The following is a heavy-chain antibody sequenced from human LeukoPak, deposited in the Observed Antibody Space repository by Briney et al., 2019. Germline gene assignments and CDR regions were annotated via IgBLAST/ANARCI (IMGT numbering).Heavy chain of an antibody. Sequence: SGGSLRLSCAASGFTFSSYGMHWVRQAPGKGLEWVAVISYDGSNKYYADSVRGRFTISRDNSKNTLYLQKNSLRADDTAIYYCAKSMTLQWRGFFDLWGRGTHVTVSS. D-gene: IGHD6-19*01. CDR2: ISYDGSNK. CDR3: AKSMTLQWRGFFDL. J-gene: IGHJ2*01. V-gene: IGHV3-30*18. CDR1: GFTFSSYG.